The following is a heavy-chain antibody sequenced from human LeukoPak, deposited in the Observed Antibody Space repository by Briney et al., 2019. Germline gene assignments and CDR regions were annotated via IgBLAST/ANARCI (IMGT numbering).Heavy chain of an antibody. CDR3: ARDLGSGKGNDAFDI. CDR2: INPNSGGT. CDR1: GYTFTGYY. Sequence: ASVKVSCKASGYTFTGYYMHWVRQAPGQGLEWMGWINPNSGGTNYAQKFQGRVTMTRDTSISTAYVELSRLRSDDTAVYYCARDLGSGKGNDAFDIWGQGTMVTVSS. D-gene: IGHD3-10*01. J-gene: IGHJ3*02. V-gene: IGHV1-2*02.